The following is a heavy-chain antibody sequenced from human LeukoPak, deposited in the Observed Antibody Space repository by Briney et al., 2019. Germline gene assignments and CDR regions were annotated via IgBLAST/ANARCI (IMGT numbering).Heavy chain of an antibody. J-gene: IGHJ4*02. CDR1: GFTFSSYG. D-gene: IGHD6-19*01. CDR3: AKGGSGWYGLGLYY. Sequence: PGGSLRLSCAASGFTFSSYGMHWVRQAPGKGLEWVAVISYDGSNKYYADSVKGRFTISRDNSKNTLYLQMNSLRAEDTAVYYCAKGGSGWYGLGLYYWGQGTLVTVYS. CDR2: ISYDGSNK. V-gene: IGHV3-30*18.